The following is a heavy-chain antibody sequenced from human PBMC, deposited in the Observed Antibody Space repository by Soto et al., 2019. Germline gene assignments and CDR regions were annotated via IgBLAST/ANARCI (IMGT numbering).Heavy chain of an antibody. CDR3: ARGATANPQPFDY. CDR1: GFTVSSNH. Sequence: EVQLVETGGGLIQPGGSLRLSCAASGFTVSSNHMNWVRQAPGKGLEWVSVIYTGGGTYYADSVKGRFTISRDNSENTLYLEMHSLRADDTAVYYSARGATANPQPFDYWGRGTLVTVSS. V-gene: IGHV3-53*02. J-gene: IGHJ4*02. CDR2: IYTGGGT. D-gene: IGHD1-26*01.